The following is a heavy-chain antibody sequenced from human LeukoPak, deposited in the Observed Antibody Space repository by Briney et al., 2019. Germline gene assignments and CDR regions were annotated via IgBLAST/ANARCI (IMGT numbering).Heavy chain of an antibody. V-gene: IGHV3-30*02. CDR3: AKVPRGGTYPLE. D-gene: IGHD1-1*01. CDR2: IRSDGNKN. CDR1: GFTFSNHD. Sequence: GGSLRLSCAACGFTFSNHDIHCARQAPGEGREWVTFIRSDGNKNSYADPVKGRVTISRDNSKNTLYLHMNRLRTDDTAVHYCAKVPRGGTYPLEWGQGTLVTVSS. J-gene: IGHJ4*02.